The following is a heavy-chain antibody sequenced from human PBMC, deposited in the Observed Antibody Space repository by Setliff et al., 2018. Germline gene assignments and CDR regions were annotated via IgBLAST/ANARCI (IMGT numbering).Heavy chain of an antibody. V-gene: IGHV3-30*03. CDR3: ARTCSGSGCYAGLES. CDR2: ISSDGNNK. J-gene: IGHJ4*02. CDR1: GFTFSDYG. D-gene: IGHD2-15*01. Sequence: HPGGSLRLSCAASGFTFSDYGMHWVRQAPGKGLEWVAVISSDGNNKYYADSVKGRFTISRDNSKNTLYLQMNSLRPEDTAVYYCARTCSGSGCYAGLESWGQGTPVTVSS.